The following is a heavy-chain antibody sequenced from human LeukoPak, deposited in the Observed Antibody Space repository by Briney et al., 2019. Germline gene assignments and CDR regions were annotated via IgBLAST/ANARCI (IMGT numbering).Heavy chain of an antibody. CDR2: INHSGST. CDR3: AREGPRTGYSSGWLRY. J-gene: IGHJ4*02. Sequence: SETLSLTFAVYGGSFSGYYWSLIRQPPATGLDLIGEINHSGSTNYNPSLRSRVTISVDTSKNQFSLKLSSVTAADTAVYYCAREGPRTGYSSGWLRYWGQGTLVTVSS. D-gene: IGHD6-19*01. V-gene: IGHV4-34*01. CDR1: GGSFSGYY.